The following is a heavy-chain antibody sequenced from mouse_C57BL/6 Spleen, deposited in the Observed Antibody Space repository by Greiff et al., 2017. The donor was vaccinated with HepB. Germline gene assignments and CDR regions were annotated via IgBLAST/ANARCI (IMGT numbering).Heavy chain of an antibody. V-gene: IGHV3-6*01. CDR1: GYSITSGYY. Sequence: EVKLEESGPGLVKPSQSLSLTCSVTGYSITSGYYWNWIRQFPGNKLEWMGYISYDGSNNYNPSLKNRISITHDTSKNQFFLKLNSVTTEDTATYYSARGGPSAMDYWGQGTSLTVSS. CDR2: ISYDGSN. CDR3: ARGGPSAMDY. J-gene: IGHJ4*01. D-gene: IGHD3-3*01.